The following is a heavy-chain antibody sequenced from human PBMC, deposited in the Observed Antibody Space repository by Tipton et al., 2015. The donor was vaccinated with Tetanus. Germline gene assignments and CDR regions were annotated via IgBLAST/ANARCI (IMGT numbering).Heavy chain of an antibody. Sequence: SLRLSCATSGLFFKNAWMNWVRQAPGKGLEWVGRVKNKADGGTTDYSARVKDRISISRDESKVTLFLHMNRVKAEDTAVYYCTTSGIVGSGYRVDYRGRGSLVFVPS. J-gene: IGHJ4*02. V-gene: IGHV3-15*07. CDR3: TTSGIVGSGYRVDY. CDR2: VKNKADGGTT. D-gene: IGHD1-26*01. CDR1: GLFFKNAW.